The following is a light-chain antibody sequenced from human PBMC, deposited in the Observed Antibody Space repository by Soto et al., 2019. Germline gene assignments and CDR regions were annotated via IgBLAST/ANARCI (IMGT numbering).Light chain of an antibody. CDR2: GVF. V-gene: IGKV1-13*02. CDR3: QQHDSYPRT. Sequence: AIQLTQSPSSLSASVGDRVTITCRASQDISNTLAWYQRKPGKAPKVLIYGVFTLESGVPSRFSGSRSGTDFTLTISSLQPEDFASYYCQQHDSYPRTFGQGTKWELK. J-gene: IGKJ2*01. CDR1: QDISNT.